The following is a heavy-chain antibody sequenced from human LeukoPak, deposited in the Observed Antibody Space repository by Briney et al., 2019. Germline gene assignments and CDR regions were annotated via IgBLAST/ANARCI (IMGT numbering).Heavy chain of an antibody. CDR1: GGSFSGYY. Sequence: SETLSLTCAVYGGSFSGYYWSWIRQPPGKGLEWIGEINHSGSTNYNPSLKSRVTISVDTSKNQFSLKLSSVTAADTAVYYCASILWFGESSPNDAFDIWGRGTMVTVSS. D-gene: IGHD3-10*01. J-gene: IGHJ3*02. CDR3: ASILWFGESSPNDAFDI. V-gene: IGHV4-34*01. CDR2: INHSGST.